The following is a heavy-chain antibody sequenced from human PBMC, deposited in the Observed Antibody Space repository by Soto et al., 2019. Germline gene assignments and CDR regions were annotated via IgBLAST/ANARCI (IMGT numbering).Heavy chain of an antibody. V-gene: IGHV3-7*01. CDR3: ASSLL. J-gene: IGHJ4*02. CDR2: IKGDGSEK. CDR1: GFTFSTYW. Sequence: EVQMVESGGGLVQPGGSLRLSCEASGFTFSTYWMYWVRQAPGKGLEWVANIKGDGSEKNYVDSVKGRFTISRDNAKNSLYLQMNSLIVEDTAVYYCASSLLRGQGTLVTVSS.